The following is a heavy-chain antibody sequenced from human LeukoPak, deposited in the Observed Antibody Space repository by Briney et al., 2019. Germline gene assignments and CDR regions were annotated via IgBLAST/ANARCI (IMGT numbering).Heavy chain of an antibody. V-gene: IGHV3-30*04. CDR3: ARGSRYSSSWPPPGVYDY. CDR2: ISYDGSNK. CDR1: GFTFSSFA. J-gene: IGHJ4*02. Sequence: GGSLRLSCAASGFTFSSFAMHWVRQAPGKGLEWVALISYDGSNKYYADSVKGRFTISRDNAKNSLYLQMNSLRAEDTAVYYCARGSRYSSSWPPPGVYDYWGQGTLVTVSS. D-gene: IGHD6-13*01.